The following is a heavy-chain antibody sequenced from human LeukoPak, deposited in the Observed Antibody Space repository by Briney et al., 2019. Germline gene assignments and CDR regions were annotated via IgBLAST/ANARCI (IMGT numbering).Heavy chain of an antibody. J-gene: IGHJ3*02. D-gene: IGHD3-22*01. CDR2: IYSGGST. V-gene: IGHV3-53*01. CDR3: AREPYDSSGYRDAFDI. Sequence: PGGSLRLSCAASGFTVSSNYMSWVRQAPGKGLEWVSVIYSGGSTYYADSVKGRFTISRDNSKNTLYLQMNSLRVEDTAVYYCAREPYDSSGYRDAFDIWGQGTMVTVSS. CDR1: GFTVSSNY.